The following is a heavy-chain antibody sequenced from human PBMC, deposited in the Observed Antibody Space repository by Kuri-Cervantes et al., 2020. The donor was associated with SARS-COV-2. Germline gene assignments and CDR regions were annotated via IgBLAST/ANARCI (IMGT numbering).Heavy chain of an antibody. V-gene: IGHV4-34*01. Sequence: GSLRLSCAVYGGSFSGYQWSWIRQTPGTGLEWIGQINDSGATKYNPSLKSRVIVSMDKSKNQFSLKLSSVTAADTAVYYCARGVPGYWGQGSLVTVSS. CDR2: INDSGAT. J-gene: IGHJ4*02. D-gene: IGHD6-6*01. CDR1: GGSFSGYQ. CDR3: ARGVPGY.